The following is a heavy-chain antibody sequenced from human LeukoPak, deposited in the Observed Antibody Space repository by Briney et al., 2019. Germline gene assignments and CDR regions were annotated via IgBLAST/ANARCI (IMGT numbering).Heavy chain of an antibody. CDR3: ARLANIVVVPAAIRSWFDP. J-gene: IGHJ5*02. CDR1: GFTFSDYY. CDR2: ISSSGSTI. D-gene: IGHD2-2*02. Sequence: GGSLRLSCAASGFTFSDYYMSWIRQAPGKGLEWVSYISSSGSTIYYADSVKGRFTISRDNAKNSLYLQMNSLRAEDTAVCYCARLANIVVVPAAIRSWFDPWGQGTLVTVSP. V-gene: IGHV3-11*01.